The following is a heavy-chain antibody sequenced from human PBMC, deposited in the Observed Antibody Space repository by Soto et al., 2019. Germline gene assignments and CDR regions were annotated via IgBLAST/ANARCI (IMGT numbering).Heavy chain of an antibody. Sequence: GGSLRLSCAASGFTFSSYWMHWVRQAPGKGLVWVSRINSDGSSTSYADSAKGRFTISRDNAKNTLYLQMNSLRAEDTAVYYCATDRGPPYGLDVWGQGTTVTVSS. V-gene: IGHV3-74*01. CDR1: GFTFSSYW. CDR2: INSDGSST. CDR3: ATDRGPPYGLDV. D-gene: IGHD3-10*01. J-gene: IGHJ6*02.